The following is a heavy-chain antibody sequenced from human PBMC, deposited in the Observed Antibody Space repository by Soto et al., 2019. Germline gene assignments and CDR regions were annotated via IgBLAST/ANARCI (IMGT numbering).Heavy chain of an antibody. V-gene: IGHV3-48*01. CDR2: ISRSSSTI. CDR3: ERNGIEESGTMYGMDV. CDR1: GFTFSKYI. D-gene: IGHD6-13*01. J-gene: IGHJ6*02. Sequence: PGGSLRLSCAASGFTFSKYILNWVRQAPGKGLEWISSISRSSSTIYYADSVKGRFTISRDNAKNSLSLEMNSLRAEDTAVYYCERNGIEESGTMYGMDVWGQGTTVTVSS.